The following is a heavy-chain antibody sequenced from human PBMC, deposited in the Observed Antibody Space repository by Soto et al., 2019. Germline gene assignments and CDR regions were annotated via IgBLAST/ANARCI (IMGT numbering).Heavy chain of an antibody. CDR1: GVSIRNYY. D-gene: IGHD3-22*01. V-gene: IGHV4-59*01. J-gene: IGHJ4*02. CDR3: VRGFYDSAGYSAPFDS. Sequence: TLSLTCTVSGVSIRNYYWNWIRQPPGKGLEWIGYIYNSGSTKYNPSLKSRVTISVDTSKNQFSLQLNSVTATDTAVYYCVRGFYDSAGYSAPFDSWGQGTLVTVS. CDR2: IYNSGST.